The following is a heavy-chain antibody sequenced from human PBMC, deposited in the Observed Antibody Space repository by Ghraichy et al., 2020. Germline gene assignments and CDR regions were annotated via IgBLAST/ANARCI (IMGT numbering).Heavy chain of an antibody. CDR3: ARDCGTVWPLCLGTGYFDP. CDR1: GGSISSYY. J-gene: IGHJ2*01. V-gene: IGHV4-59*01. CDR2: INYSGST. Sequence: SETLSLTCTVSGGSISSYYWSWIRQPPGKGLEWIGYINYSGSTNYNPSLKSRVTISVDTSKNQFSLKLSSVTAADTAVYYCARDCGTVWPLCLGTGYFDPWGRGTLVTVSS. D-gene: IGHD1-1*01.